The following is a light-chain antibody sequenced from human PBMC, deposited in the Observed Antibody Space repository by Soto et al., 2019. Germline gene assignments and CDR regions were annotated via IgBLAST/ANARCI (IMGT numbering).Light chain of an antibody. CDR2: GAS. CDR1: QSVSSK. J-gene: IGKJ2*01. Sequence: EIVMTQSPATLSVSPGEGATLSCRASQSVSSKLAWYQQKPGQAPRLLIYGASTRATGITDRISGRGSGTDFTLTISRLEPEDFAVYYCQQYGSSPNTFGQGTKV. V-gene: IGKV3-20*01. CDR3: QQYGSSPNT.